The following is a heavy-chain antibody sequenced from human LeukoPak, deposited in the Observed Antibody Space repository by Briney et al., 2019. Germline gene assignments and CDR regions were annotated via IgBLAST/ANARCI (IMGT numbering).Heavy chain of an antibody. V-gene: IGHV3-48*03. CDR1: GFTFATYE. CDR2: ISSSGSSK. J-gene: IGHJ5*01. CDR3: ARLGEYNWFDS. Sequence: GGSLRLSCAASGFTFATYEMNWVRQAPGKGLEWVSYISSSGSSKYYADSVKGRFTISRDNAKTSVYLQMTTLRGEDTAIYYCARLGEYNWFDSWGQGTLVTVSS.